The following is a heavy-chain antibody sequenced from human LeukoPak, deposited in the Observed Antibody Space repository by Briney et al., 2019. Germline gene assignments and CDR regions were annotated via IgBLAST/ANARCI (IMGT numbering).Heavy chain of an antibody. V-gene: IGHV4-61*02. CDR1: GGSISSGSYY. J-gene: IGHJ5*02. CDR2: IYTSGST. Sequence: PSQTLSLTCTVSGGSISSGSYYWSWIRQPAGKGLEWIGRIYTSGSTNYNPSLKSRVTISVDTSKNQFSLKLSSVTAADTAVYYCARAGEDIVVVVAATMIENWFDPWGQGTLVTVSS. CDR3: ARAGEDIVVVVAATMIENWFDP. D-gene: IGHD2-15*01.